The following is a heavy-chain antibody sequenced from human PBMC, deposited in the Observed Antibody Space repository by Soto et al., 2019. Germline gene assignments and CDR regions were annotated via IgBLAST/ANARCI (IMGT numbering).Heavy chain of an antibody. V-gene: IGHV1-69*06. CDR2: VIPIFNST. CDR1: GSRFSNYV. CDR3: AREGRGKKAGYNGLVSLGY. D-gene: IGHD2-2*02. Sequence: QVQLVQSGAEVKTPGSSLKVSCKVSGSRFSNYVISWVRQAPGHGLEWLGRVIPIFNSTKYAQNFQGRVTITADKSTSNASLELSSLRSYDTAVYYCAREGRGKKAGYNGLVSLGYWGQGTLVTVSS. J-gene: IGHJ4*02.